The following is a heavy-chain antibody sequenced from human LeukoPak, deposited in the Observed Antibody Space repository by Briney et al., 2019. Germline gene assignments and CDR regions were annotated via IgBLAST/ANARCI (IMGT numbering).Heavy chain of an antibody. CDR1: GYTFTSYY. CDR2: INPSGGST. CDR3: ARDIVVVPAAIQGAFDI. J-gene: IGHJ3*02. V-gene: IGHV1-46*01. D-gene: IGHD2-2*01. Sequence: ASVKVSCKASGYTFTSYYMHWVRQAPGQGLEWMGIINPSGGSTSYAQKFQGRVTMTRDTSTSTVYMELSSLRSEDTAVYYCARDIVVVPAAIQGAFDIWGQGTMVTVSS.